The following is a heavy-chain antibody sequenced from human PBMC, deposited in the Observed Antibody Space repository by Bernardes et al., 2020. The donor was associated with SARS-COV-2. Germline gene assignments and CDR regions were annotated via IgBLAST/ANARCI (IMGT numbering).Heavy chain of an antibody. V-gene: IGHV1-24*01. CDR1: GYTLTELS. CDR3: ATDLAGYYAAFDI. CDR2: FDPEDGET. D-gene: IGHD3-9*01. J-gene: IGHJ3*02. Sequence: ASMKVSCKVSGYTLTELSMHWVRQAPGKGLEWMGGFDPEDGETIYAQKFQGRVTMTEDTSTDTAYMELSSLRSEDTAVYYCATDLAGYYAAFDIWGQGTMVTVSS.